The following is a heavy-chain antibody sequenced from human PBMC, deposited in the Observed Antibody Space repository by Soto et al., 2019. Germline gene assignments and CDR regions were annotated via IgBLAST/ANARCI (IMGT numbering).Heavy chain of an antibody. Sequence: ASVKVSCKASGYTFTSYGISWVRQAPGQGLEWMGWISAYNGNTNYAQKLQGRVTMTTDTSTSTAYMELRSLRSDDTAVYYCARSIAAGDLFAFWGQRSLVTVSS. CDR2: ISAYNGNT. CDR3: ARSIAAGDLFAF. D-gene: IGHD6-13*01. V-gene: IGHV1-18*01. J-gene: IGHJ4*01. CDR1: GYTFTSYG.